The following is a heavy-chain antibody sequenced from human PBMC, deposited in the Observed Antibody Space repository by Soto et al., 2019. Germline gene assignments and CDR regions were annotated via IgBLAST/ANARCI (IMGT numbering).Heavy chain of an antibody. Sequence: SVKVSCKASGGTFSSYAISWVRQAPGQGLEWMGGIIPIFGTANYAQKFQGRVTITADESTSTAYMELSSLRSEDTAVYYCARGGARALDAFDIWGQGTMVTVSS. CDR3: ARGGARALDAFDI. J-gene: IGHJ3*02. CDR2: IIPIFGTA. V-gene: IGHV1-69*13. D-gene: IGHD1-26*01. CDR1: GGTFSSYA.